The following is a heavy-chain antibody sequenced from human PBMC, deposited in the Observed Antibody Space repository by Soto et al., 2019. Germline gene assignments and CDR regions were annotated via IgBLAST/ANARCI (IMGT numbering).Heavy chain of an antibody. Sequence: ASVKVSCKASGYTFTGYYMHWVRQAPGQRLEWMGWINPNSGGTNYAQQFQGWVTMTRGTSISTAYMDLNRLRSDDTAVYYCARGRRDYSGYYGYYFDYWGQGTLVTVSS. CDR3: ARGRRDYSGYYGYYFDY. V-gene: IGHV1-2*04. D-gene: IGHD3-22*01. CDR1: GYTFTGYY. CDR2: INPNSGGT. J-gene: IGHJ4*01.